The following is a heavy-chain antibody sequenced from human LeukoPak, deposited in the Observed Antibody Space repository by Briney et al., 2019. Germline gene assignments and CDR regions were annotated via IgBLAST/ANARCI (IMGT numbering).Heavy chain of an antibody. V-gene: IGHV3-23*01. CDR3: ARGRSSDWSIDTFDT. D-gene: IGHD6-19*01. Sequence: PGGSLRLSCAASGFTFSNFAMNWVRQAPGKGLEWVSGISNNGDETHYAESVRGRLTISRDTPKNTLYLQMSSLRVEDTALYYCARGRSSDWSIDTFDTWGQGTMVTVSS. CDR1: GFTFSNFA. CDR2: ISNNGDET. J-gene: IGHJ3*02.